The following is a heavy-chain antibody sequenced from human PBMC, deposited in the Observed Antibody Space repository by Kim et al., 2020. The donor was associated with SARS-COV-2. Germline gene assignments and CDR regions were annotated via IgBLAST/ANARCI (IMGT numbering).Heavy chain of an antibody. Sequence: SETLSLTCSVSGGSTTSSSFYWGWVRQPPGKGLEWIGNIYYTGDTYYTPSLKSRVTISINTSKHQFSLRVTSLTAADTAIYFCARLGRAVTGVSFDSWGQGALITVSS. CDR2: IYYTGDT. CDR3: ARLGRAVTGVSFDS. J-gene: IGHJ4*02. D-gene: IGHD6-19*01. CDR1: GGSTTSSSFY. V-gene: IGHV4-39*01.